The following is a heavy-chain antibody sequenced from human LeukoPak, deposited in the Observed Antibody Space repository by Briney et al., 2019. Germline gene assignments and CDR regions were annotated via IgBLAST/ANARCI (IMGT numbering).Heavy chain of an antibody. CDR1: GYSFSTYW. CDR2: IYPGDSDT. V-gene: IGHV5-51*01. D-gene: IGHD6-19*01. Sequence: GESLKVSCKGSGYSFSTYWIGWVRQMPGKGLEWMGIIYPGDSDTRYSPSFQGQVTISADKSISTAYLQWSSLKASDTAVYYCARVPDSTGWQYYFDSWGQGTLVTVSS. J-gene: IGHJ4*02. CDR3: ARVPDSTGWQYYFDS.